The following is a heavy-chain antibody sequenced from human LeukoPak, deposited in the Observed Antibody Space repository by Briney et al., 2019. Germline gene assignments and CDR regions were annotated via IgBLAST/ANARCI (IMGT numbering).Heavy chain of an antibody. V-gene: IGHV3-21*01. CDR3: ARDLAGGPQVDY. CDR2: ISSSSSYI. CDR1: GFTFSSYS. J-gene: IGHJ4*02. Sequence: GSLRLSCAASGFTFSSYSMNWVRQAPGKGLEWASSISSSSSYIYYADSVKGRFTISRDNAKNSLYLQMNSLRAEDTAVYYCARDLAGGPQVDYWGQGTLVTVSS. D-gene: IGHD3-16*01.